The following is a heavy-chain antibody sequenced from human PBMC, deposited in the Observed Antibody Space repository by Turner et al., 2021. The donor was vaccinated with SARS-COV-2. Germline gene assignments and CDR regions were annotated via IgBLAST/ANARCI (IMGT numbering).Heavy chain of an antibody. J-gene: IGHJ6*02. Sequence: QVQLQESGPGLVKPSETLSLPCTVSGGSISSYYWSWIRQPPGKGLEWIGYIYYSGSTKYNPSLKSRVTISVDTSKNQFSLKLSSVTAADTAVYYCARDQAYCGGDCYDYYYYYGMDVWGQGTTVTVSS. CDR3: ARDQAYCGGDCYDYYYYYGMDV. V-gene: IGHV4-59*01. D-gene: IGHD2-21*02. CDR1: GGSISSYY. CDR2: IYYSGST.